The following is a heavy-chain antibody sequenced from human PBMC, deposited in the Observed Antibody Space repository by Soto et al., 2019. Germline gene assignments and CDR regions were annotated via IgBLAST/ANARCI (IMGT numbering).Heavy chain of an antibody. D-gene: IGHD3-10*01. J-gene: IGHJ3*02. CDR3: ARDYQYYGSGSPDAFDI. V-gene: IGHV3-21*01. Sequence: GGSLRLSCAASGFTFSSYSMNWVRQAPGKGLEWVSSISGSSSYIYYADPVKGRFTMSRDNAKNSLYLQMNSLRAEDTAVYYCARDYQYYGSGSPDAFDIWGQGTMVTVSS. CDR2: ISGSSSYI. CDR1: GFTFSSYS.